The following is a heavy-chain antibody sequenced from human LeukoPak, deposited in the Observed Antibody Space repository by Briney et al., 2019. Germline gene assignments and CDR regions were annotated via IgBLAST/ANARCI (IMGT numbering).Heavy chain of an antibody. CDR2: ISGSGGST. V-gene: IGHV3-23*01. J-gene: IGHJ4*02. CDR3: AKDGTYSSSWSYYFDY. Sequence: GGSLRLSCAASGFTFSSYAMSWVRQAPGKGLGCVSAISGSGGSTYYADSVKGRFTISRDNSKNTLYLQMNSLRAEDTAVYYCAKDGTYSSSWSYYFDYWGQGTLVTVSS. D-gene: IGHD6-13*01. CDR1: GFTFSSYA.